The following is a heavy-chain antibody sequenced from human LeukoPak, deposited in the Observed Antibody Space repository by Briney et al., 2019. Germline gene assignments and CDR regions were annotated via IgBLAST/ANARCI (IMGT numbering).Heavy chain of an antibody. D-gene: IGHD4-17*01. CDR1: GFTFSNYW. CDR2: ISSDGTDT. CDR3: ARVHYGDYADY. Sequence: PGGSLRLSCAASGFTFSNYWMHWVRQAPGKGLVWVSRISSDGTDTSYADSVKGRFTISRDNAKNTLYLQMNSLRAEDTAVYYCARVHYGDYADYWGQGTLVTVSS. J-gene: IGHJ4*02. V-gene: IGHV3-74*01.